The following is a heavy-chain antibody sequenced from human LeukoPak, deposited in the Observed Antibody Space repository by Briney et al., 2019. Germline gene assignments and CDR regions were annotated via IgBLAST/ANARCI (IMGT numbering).Heavy chain of an antibody. J-gene: IGHJ6*03. D-gene: IGHD1-26*01. CDR3: ARQYAGSYSYYYYMDV. CDR1: GGSISSSSYY. CDR2: IYYSGST. Sequence: SPSETLSLTCTVSGGSISSSSYYWGWIRQPPGKGLEWIGSIYYSGSTYYKPSLKSRVTISVDTSKNQFSLKLSSVTAADTAVYYCARQYAGSYSYYYYMDVWGKGTTVTVSS. V-gene: IGHV4-39*01.